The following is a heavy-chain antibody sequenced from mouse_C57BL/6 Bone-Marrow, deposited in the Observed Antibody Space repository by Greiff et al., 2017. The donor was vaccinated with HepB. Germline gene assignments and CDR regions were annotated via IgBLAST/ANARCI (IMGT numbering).Heavy chain of an antibody. D-gene: IGHD4-1*01. CDR2: IHPNSGST. CDR1: GYTFTGYW. Sequence: VQLQQSGAELVKPGASVKLSCKASGYTFTGYWMHWVKQRPGQGLEWIGMIHPNSGSTNYNEKFKSKATLTVDKSSSTAYMQLSSLTSEDSAVYYCARSNWDGDWYFDVWGTGTTVTVSS. V-gene: IGHV1-64*01. CDR3: ARSNWDGDWYFDV. J-gene: IGHJ1*03.